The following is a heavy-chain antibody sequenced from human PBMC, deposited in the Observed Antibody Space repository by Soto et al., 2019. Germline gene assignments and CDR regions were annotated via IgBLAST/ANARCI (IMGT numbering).Heavy chain of an antibody. Sequence: GESLKISCQVSGYTFTIYWIGWVRQTPGKGLEWMGIIYPSDSDTRYSPSFQGQVTISADQSINTAYLQWDSLKASDTAIYYCARPANTVADHFDLWGQGTPVTVSS. J-gene: IGHJ4*02. V-gene: IGHV5-51*01. D-gene: IGHD4-17*01. CDR2: IYPSDSDT. CDR1: GYTFTIYW. CDR3: ARPANTVADHFDL.